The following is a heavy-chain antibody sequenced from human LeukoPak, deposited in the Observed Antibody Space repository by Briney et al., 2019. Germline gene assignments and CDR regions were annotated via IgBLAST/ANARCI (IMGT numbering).Heavy chain of an antibody. CDR3: ARDPTQYYYGSGSYPDY. Sequence: ASVKVSCKASGYTFTSYGISWVRQAPGQGLEWRGWISAYNGNTNYAQKLQGRVTMTTDTSTSTAYMELRSLRSDDTAVYYCARDPTQYYYGSGSYPDYWGQGTLVTVSS. V-gene: IGHV1-18*04. D-gene: IGHD3-10*01. J-gene: IGHJ4*02. CDR1: GYTFTSYG. CDR2: ISAYNGNT.